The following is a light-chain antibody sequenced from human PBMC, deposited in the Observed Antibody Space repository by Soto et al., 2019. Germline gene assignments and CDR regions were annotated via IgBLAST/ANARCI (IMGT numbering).Light chain of an antibody. Sequence: SALTQPRSVSGSPGQSVTISCTGTSSDIDDYDYVSWYQQHPDKAPKLLISDVSKRPSGVPDRFSGSKSGNTASLTISGLQAEDEADYYCCSYAGNYYVFGTGTKLTVL. V-gene: IGLV2-11*01. J-gene: IGLJ1*01. CDR2: DVS. CDR3: CSYAGNYYV. CDR1: SSDIDDYDY.